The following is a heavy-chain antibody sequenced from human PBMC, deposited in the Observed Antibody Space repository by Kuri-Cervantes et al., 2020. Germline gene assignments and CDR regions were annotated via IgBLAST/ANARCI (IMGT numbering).Heavy chain of an antibody. D-gene: IGHD2-15*01. V-gene: IGHV4-30-4*02. CDR2: IYYSGST. Sequence: SETLSLTCTVSGGSISSGDYYWSWIRQPPGKGLEWIGYIYYSGSTYYNPSLKSRVSISVDTSKNQFSLKLSSVTAADTAVYYCARDSKDSGFDYWGQGTLVTVSS. J-gene: IGHJ4*02. CDR1: GGSISSGDYY. CDR3: ARDSKDSGFDY.